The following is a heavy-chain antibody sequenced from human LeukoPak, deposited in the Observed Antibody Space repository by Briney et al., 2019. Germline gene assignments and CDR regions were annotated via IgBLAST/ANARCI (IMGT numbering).Heavy chain of an antibody. Sequence: GGSLRLSCTASGFTFSNYEMNWVRQAPRKGLEWVSYISSTGDTIYFADSVKGRFTISRDNAKDSLYLQMNSLRVEDTAIYYCARVGSRYWDFDIWGQETMVTVSS. CDR2: ISSTGDTI. D-gene: IGHD2-8*02. J-gene: IGHJ3*02. CDR3: ARVGSRYWDFDI. V-gene: IGHV3-48*03. CDR1: GFTFSNYE.